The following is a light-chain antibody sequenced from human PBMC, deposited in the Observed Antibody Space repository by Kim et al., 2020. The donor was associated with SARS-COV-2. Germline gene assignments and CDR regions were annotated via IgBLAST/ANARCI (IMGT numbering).Light chain of an antibody. Sequence: EIVMTQSPATLSVSPGERATLSCRASQTVSSNLAWYQQKPGQAPMLLIYGASIRATGIPARFSGSGSGTEFTLTISSLQSEDFAVYYCQHYYDWPLTFGGGTKVDIK. CDR2: GAS. J-gene: IGKJ4*01. V-gene: IGKV3D-15*01. CDR3: QHYYDWPLT. CDR1: QTVSSN.